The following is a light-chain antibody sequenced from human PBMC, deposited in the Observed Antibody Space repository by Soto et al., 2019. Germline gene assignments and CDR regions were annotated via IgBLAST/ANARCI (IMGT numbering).Light chain of an antibody. Sequence: VLTQPPSVSVAPGQTARITCGGNNIGRKSVHWYQQKPGQAPLLVVYDDSDRPSGIPERFSGSNSADTATLTISRVEAGDEADYYCQVWDSSSDHVVFGGGTKVTVL. CDR3: QVWDSSSDHVV. V-gene: IGLV3-21*02. J-gene: IGLJ2*01. CDR2: DDS. CDR1: NIGRKS.